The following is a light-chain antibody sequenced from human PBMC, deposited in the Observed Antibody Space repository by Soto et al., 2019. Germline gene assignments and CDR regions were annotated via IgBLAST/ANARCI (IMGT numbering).Light chain of an antibody. CDR3: AAWDGSLNNVL. CDR1: GPSIGTNT. J-gene: IGLJ2*01. Sequence: QSVLTQPPSASGTPGQGATTLVPGAGPSIGTNTVNWYRHLPGTAPKLLIYGNNQRPSGVPDRFSGSKSGTSASLAISGLQSEDEADYYCAAWDGSLNNVLFGGGTKLTVL. CDR2: GNN. V-gene: IGLV1-44*01.